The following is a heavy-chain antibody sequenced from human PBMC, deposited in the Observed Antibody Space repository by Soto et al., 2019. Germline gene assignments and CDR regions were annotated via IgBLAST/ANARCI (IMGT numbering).Heavy chain of an antibody. V-gene: IGHV3-21*01. CDR2: ISSSSSYI. Sequence: GGSLRLSCAASGFTFSSYSMNWVRQAPGKGLEWVSSISSSSSYIYYADSVKGRFTISRDNAKNSLYLQMNSLGAEDTAVYYCARASSGWYTPFDYWGKGTRVTVSS. J-gene: IGHJ4*02. CDR1: GFTFSSYS. CDR3: ARASSGWYTPFDY. D-gene: IGHD6-19*01.